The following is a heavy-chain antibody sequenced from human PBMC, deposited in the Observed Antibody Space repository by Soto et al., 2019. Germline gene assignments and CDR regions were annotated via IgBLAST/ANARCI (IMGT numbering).Heavy chain of an antibody. Sequence: EVQLLESGGGLVQPGGSLRLSCAASGFTFSSYDMSWVRQAPGKGLEWVSAISGSGGSTYYADSVKGRFTISRDNSKNTLYLQMNSLRAVDTAVYYCAKGQEIVVVSAAHDYWGQGTLVTVSS. J-gene: IGHJ4*02. V-gene: IGHV3-23*01. D-gene: IGHD2-2*01. CDR3: AKGQEIVVVSAAHDY. CDR2: ISGSGGST. CDR1: GFTFSSYD.